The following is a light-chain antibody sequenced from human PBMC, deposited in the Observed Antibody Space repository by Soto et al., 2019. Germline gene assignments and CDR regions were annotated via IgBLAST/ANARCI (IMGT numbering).Light chain of an antibody. CDR3: QQYGTSPYT. J-gene: IGKJ2*01. Sequence: EIVLTQSPGTLSLSPRERATLSCRASQSISGSYLAWYQQKPGQAPRLLIFAASSRATGIPDRFNGSVSGTDFTLSISSLEPEDFAVYYCQQYGTSPYTFGQGTKLEIK. CDR2: AAS. CDR1: QSISGSY. V-gene: IGKV3-20*01.